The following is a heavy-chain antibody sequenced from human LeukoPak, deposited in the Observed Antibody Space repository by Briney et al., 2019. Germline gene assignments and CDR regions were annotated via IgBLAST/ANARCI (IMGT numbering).Heavy chain of an antibody. V-gene: IGHV3-74*01. J-gene: IGHJ3*02. CDR1: GFTFSSYW. D-gene: IGHD2-21*02. CDR2: INSDGSST. CDR3: AREEKWHCGGDCYSRAFDI. Sequence: GGSLRLSCAASGFTFSSYWMHWVRQAPGKGLVWVSRINSDGSSTSYADSVKGRFTISRDNAKNTLYLQMNSLRAEDTAVYYCAREEKWHCGGDCYSRAFDIWGQGTMVTVSS.